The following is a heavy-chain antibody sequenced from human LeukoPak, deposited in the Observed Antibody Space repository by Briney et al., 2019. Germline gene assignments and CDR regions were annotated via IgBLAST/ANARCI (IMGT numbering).Heavy chain of an antibody. CDR2: IYYSGST. CDR3: ARVGYCGGDCYPPWYFDL. D-gene: IGHD2-21*02. Sequence: PSETLSLTCTVSGGSISSSSYYWSWIRQPPGKGLEWIGYIYYSGSTNYNPSLKSRVTISVDTSKNQFSLKLSSVTAADTAVYYCARVGYCGGDCYPPWYFDLWGRGTLVTVSS. CDR1: GGSISSSSYY. V-gene: IGHV4-61*01. J-gene: IGHJ2*01.